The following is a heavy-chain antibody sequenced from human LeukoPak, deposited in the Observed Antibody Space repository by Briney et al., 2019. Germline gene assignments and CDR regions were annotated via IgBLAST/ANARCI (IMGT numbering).Heavy chain of an antibody. CDR1: GDSLSTYH. CDR2: VQSTGTS. V-gene: IGHV4-59*01. J-gene: IGHJ5*02. CDR3: VRDRRHSYGSDFDP. Sequence: SETLSLTCTVSGDSLSTYHWGWIRQPPGKGLEWISYVQSTGTSTSNPSRESLVIISLYTYNSQFSRWLTSVTAAETAVYYCVRDRRHSYGSDFDPWGQGTLVTVSS. D-gene: IGHD5-18*01.